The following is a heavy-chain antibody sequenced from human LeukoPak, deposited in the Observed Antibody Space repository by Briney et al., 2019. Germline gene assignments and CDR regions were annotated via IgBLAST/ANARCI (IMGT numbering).Heavy chain of an antibody. Sequence: SEALSLTCAVSGYSISSGYYWGWIRQPPGKGLEWIGSIYHSGSTYYNPSLKSRVTISVDTSKNQFSLKLSSVTAADTAVYYCTRHAGSSLRFLEWFHNWFDPWGQGTLVTVSS. V-gene: IGHV4-38-2*01. CDR3: TRHAGSSLRFLEWFHNWFDP. CDR1: GYSISSGYY. J-gene: IGHJ5*02. CDR2: IYHSGST. D-gene: IGHD3-3*01.